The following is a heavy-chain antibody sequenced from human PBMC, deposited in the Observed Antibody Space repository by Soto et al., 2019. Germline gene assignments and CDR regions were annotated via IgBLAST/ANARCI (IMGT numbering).Heavy chain of an antibody. CDR3: ARRGSGSYYDY. CDR2: IDSSTKYT. Sequence: QVQLVESGGGLVRPGGSLRLSCEASGFTFRDYYMTWFRQAPGKGLEWLSYIDSSTKYTNYADSVKGRFTISRDNAKNSLYLQMNSLRADDTAVYYCARRGSGSYYDYWGQGTLVTVSS. J-gene: IGHJ4*02. V-gene: IGHV3-11*05. CDR1: GFTFRDYY. D-gene: IGHD1-26*01.